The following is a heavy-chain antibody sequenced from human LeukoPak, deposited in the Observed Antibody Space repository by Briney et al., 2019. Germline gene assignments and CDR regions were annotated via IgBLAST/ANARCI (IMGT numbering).Heavy chain of an antibody. J-gene: IGHJ3*02. D-gene: IGHD1-7*01. Sequence: SETLSLTCTVSGASISSYYWSWIRQPPGKGVEWIGYIYYSGGTNYNPSLKGRVTISVVTSKNQYSLKLSFVTAADTAVYYCARGANWNLGAFDIWGQGTMVTVSS. CDR3: ARGANWNLGAFDI. CDR2: IYYSGGT. V-gene: IGHV4-59*01. CDR1: GASISSYY.